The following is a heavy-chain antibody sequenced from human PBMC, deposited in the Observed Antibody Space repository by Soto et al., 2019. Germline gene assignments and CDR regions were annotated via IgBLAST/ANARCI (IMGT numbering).Heavy chain of an antibody. Sequence: SETLSLTYTVSGDSISISGHFWNWIRHHPGKGLGWIGDIYYRGGTCYNPSLKMRSTMSVETSKNQLSLNLSSVTAADTAVYYCERRRRLPSALYYFDNWSQGTLVT. D-gene: IGHD5-18*01. V-gene: IGHV4-31*03. CDR3: ERRRRLPSALYYFDN. CDR1: GDSISISGHF. J-gene: IGHJ4*02. CDR2: IYYRGGT.